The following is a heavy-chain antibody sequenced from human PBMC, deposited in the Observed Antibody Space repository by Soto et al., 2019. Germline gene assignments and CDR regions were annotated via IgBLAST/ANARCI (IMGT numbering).Heavy chain of an antibody. D-gene: IGHD3-3*01. CDR2: IYYSGST. V-gene: IGHV4-39*01. Sequence: QLLESGPGLVKPSETLSLTCTVSGGSISSSSYYWGWIRQPPGKGLEWIGSIYYSGSTYYNPSLKSRVTISVDTSKNQFSLKLSSVTAADTAVYYCARFHYDFWSGYYRYYYYGMDVWGQGTTVTVS. J-gene: IGHJ6*02. CDR1: GGSISSSSYY. CDR3: ARFHYDFWSGYYRYYYYGMDV.